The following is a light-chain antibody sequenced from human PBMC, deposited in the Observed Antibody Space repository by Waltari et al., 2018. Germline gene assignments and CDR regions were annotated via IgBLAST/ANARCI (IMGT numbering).Light chain of an antibody. J-gene: IGKJ3*01. CDR2: GAS. V-gene: IGKV3D-15*01. CDR3: QQYNNWPPLFT. Sequence: EIVMTQSPATLSVSPGDRATLSSRASQSISNNLAWYQQKPDQAPRLLIYGASTRATGIPARFSGNRAGTAFTLTISSLQSADFAVYYCQQYNNWPPLFTFGPGTKVDMK. CDR1: QSISNN.